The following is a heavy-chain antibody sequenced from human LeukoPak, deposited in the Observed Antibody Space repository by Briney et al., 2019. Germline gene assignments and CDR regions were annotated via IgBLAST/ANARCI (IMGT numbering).Heavy chain of an antibody. Sequence: GASVKVSCKASGYTFTSYYMHWVRQAPGQGLEWMGWINHNSGGTNYAHKFQGRVTMTRDTSISTAYMELSRLRSDDTAVYYCARDAQPPIVVVTATLDYWGQGTLVTVSS. V-gene: IGHV1-2*02. J-gene: IGHJ4*02. CDR2: INHNSGGT. CDR1: GYTFTSYY. CDR3: ARDAQPPIVVVTATLDY. D-gene: IGHD2-21*02.